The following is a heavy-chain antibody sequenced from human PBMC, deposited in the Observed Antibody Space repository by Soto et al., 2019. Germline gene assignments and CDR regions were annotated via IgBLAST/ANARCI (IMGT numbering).Heavy chain of an antibody. CDR3: GSDPPGPPWYGMGV. J-gene: IGHJ6*02. Sequence: QVQLVESGGGVVQPGRSLRLSCAASGFTFSSYGMHWVRQAPGKGLEWVAVISYEGSNKYYADSVKGRFTISRDNSTNTLYLQMNSLTAEATAVYYCGSDPPGPPWYGMGVWAQGTTVTVSS. CDR2: ISYEGSNK. CDR1: GFTFSSYG. V-gene: IGHV3-30*03.